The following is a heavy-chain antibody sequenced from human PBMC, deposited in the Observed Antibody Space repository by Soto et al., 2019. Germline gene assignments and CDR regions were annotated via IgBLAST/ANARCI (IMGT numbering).Heavy chain of an antibody. D-gene: IGHD3-10*01. CDR1: GGSISSYY. CDR2: VHHSWGS. Sequence: QVQLQESGPGLVKPSETLSLSCTVSGGSISSYYWSWFRQSPGKRMEWIGYVHHSWGSSYNPSLQSRVAISLHTSKSQVSPKVTSVTATGTAVYYCARQGFGPLHGLVDVWGQGATVTVSS. J-gene: IGHJ6*02. V-gene: IGHV4-59*08. CDR3: ARQGFGPLHGLVDV.